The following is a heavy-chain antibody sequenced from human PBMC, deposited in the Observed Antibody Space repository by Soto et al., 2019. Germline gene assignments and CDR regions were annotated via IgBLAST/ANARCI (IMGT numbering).Heavy chain of an antibody. CDR2: ISGSGGST. CDR3: AKDQSYIYDSSGYYSLGHYYYYGMDV. CDR1: GFTFSSYA. Sequence: GGSLRLSCAASGFTFSSYAMSWVRQAPGKGLEWVSAISGSGGSTYYADSVKGRLTISRDNSKNTLYLQMNSLRAEDTAVYYCAKDQSYIYDSSGYYSLGHYYYYGMDVWGQGTTVTVSS. D-gene: IGHD3-22*01. V-gene: IGHV3-23*01. J-gene: IGHJ6*02.